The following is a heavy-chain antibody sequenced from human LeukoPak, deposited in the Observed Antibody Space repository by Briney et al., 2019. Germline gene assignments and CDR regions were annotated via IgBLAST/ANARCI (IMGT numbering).Heavy chain of an antibody. V-gene: IGHV3-48*04. Sequence: GGSLRLSCAASGFTFSTYSMNWVRQAPGKGLEWVSYISSSGSTIYYADSVKGRFTISRDNAKNSLYLQMNSLRAEDTAVYYCARVSDTAMVTFDYWGQGTLVTVSS. CDR2: ISSSGSTI. D-gene: IGHD5-18*01. CDR3: ARVSDTAMVTFDY. J-gene: IGHJ4*02. CDR1: GFTFSTYS.